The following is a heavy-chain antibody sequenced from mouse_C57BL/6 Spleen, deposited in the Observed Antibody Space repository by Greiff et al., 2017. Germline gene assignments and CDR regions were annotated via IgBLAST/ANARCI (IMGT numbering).Heavy chain of an antibody. V-gene: IGHV1-64*01. CDR1: GYTFTSYW. CDR3: ARGDVLSPFAY. Sequence: QVQLQQSGAELVKPGASVKLSCKASGYTFTSYWMHWVKQRPGQGLEWIGMIHPNSGSTNYNEKFKSKATLTVAKSSSTAYMQLSSLTSEDSAVYYCARGDVLSPFAYWGQGTLVTVSA. J-gene: IGHJ3*01. CDR2: IHPNSGST.